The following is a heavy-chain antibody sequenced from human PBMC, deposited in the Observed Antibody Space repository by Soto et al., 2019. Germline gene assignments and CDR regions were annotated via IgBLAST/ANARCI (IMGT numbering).Heavy chain of an antibody. Sequence: SGPTLVNPTQTLTLTCTFSGFSLSTSGMCVSWIRQPPGKALEWLARIDWDDDKYYSTSLKTRLTISKDTSKNQVVLTMTNMDPVDTATYYCARIMEYSSSWCSAFDIWGQGTMVTVSS. D-gene: IGHD6-13*01. CDR1: GFSLSTSGMC. J-gene: IGHJ3*02. CDR2: IDWDDDK. V-gene: IGHV2-70*11. CDR3: ARIMEYSSSWCSAFDI.